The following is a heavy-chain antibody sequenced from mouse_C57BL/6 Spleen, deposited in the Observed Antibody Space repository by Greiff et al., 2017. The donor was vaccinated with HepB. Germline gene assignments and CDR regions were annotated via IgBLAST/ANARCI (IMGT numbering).Heavy chain of an antibody. CDR1: GYTFTDYY. CDR3: ARGGNYGLYAMDY. Sequence: VQLQQSGAELVRPGASVKLSCKASGYTFTDYYINWVKQRPGQGLEWIARIYPGSGNTYYNEKFKGKATLTAEKSSSNAYMQLSSLTSEDSAVFFCARGGNYGLYAMDYWGQGTSVTVSS. CDR2: IYPGSGNT. J-gene: IGHJ4*01. D-gene: IGHD2-1*01. V-gene: IGHV1-76*01.